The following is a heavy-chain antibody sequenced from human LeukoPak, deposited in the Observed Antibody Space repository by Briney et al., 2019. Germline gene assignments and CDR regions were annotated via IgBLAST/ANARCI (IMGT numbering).Heavy chain of an antibody. D-gene: IGHD6-13*01. CDR2: IYYSGST. CDR3: ARIGGDSSSWYILSYYYYGMDV. Sequence: SETLSLTCTVSGGSISSYYWSWIRQPPGKGLEWVGYIYYSGSTNYNPSLKSRVTISVDTSKNQFSLKLSSVTAADTAVYYCARIGGDSSSWYILSYYYYGMDVWGQGTTVTVSS. V-gene: IGHV4-59*12. J-gene: IGHJ6*02. CDR1: GGSISSYY.